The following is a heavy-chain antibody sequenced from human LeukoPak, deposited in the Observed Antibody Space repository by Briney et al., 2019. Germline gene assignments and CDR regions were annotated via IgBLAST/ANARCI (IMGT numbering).Heavy chain of an antibody. D-gene: IGHD2-2*01. CDR3: ARACSSTSCQPGGYYYYMDV. V-gene: IGHV1-2*02. CDR2: INPNSGGT. J-gene: IGHJ6*03. CDR1: GYTFTGYY. Sequence: ASVKVSCXASGYTFTGYYMHWVRQAPGQGLEWMGWINPNSGGTNYAQKFQGRVTMTRDTSISTAYMELSRLRSDDTAVYYCARACSSTSCQPGGYYYYMDVWGKGTTVTVSS.